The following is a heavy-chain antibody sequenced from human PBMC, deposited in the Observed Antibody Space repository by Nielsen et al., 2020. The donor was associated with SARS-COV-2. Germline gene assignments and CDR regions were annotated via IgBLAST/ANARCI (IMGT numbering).Heavy chain of an antibody. CDR3: AREDVGRDGTSWLDH. J-gene: IGHJ5*02. CDR1: GFTFSSFG. CDR2: ICYDGSQK. D-gene: IGHD5-24*01. V-gene: IGHV3-30*02. Sequence: GGSLRLSCAASGFTFSSFGMQWVRQAPGKGLEWVALICYDGSQKYYVDSVKGRFTISRDNSKNTLYLQMNSLRSDDTAVYFCAREDVGRDGTSWLDHWGQGALVTVSS.